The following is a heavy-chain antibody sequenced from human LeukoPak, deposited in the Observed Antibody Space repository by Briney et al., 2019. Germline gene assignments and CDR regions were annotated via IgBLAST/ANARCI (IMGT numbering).Heavy chain of an antibody. V-gene: IGHV3-21*01. Sequence: RGSLRLSCAASGFTFSSYSMSWVRQAPGKGLEWVSSISSSSSYIYYADAVSSRLIISRDNAKNSLYLQMNSLRAEDTAVYYCARDRIAAGGFGMDVWGQGTKVTLSS. J-gene: IGHJ6*02. CDR2: ISSSSSYI. CDR3: ARDRIAAGGFGMDV. CDR1: GFTFSSYS. D-gene: IGHD6-13*01.